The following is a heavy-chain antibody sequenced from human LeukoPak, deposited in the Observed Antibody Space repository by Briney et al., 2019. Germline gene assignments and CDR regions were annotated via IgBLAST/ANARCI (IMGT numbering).Heavy chain of an antibody. J-gene: IGHJ6*04. V-gene: IGHV5-51*01. Sequence: GESLKISCKGSGYSFTSYWIGWVRQMPGKGLEWMGIIYPGDSDTRYSPSFQGQVTISADKSISTAYLQWSSLKASDTAIYYCARTNYYYGSGSYYNDYGMDVWGKGTTVTVSS. CDR3: ARTNYYYGSGSYYNDYGMDV. CDR2: IYPGDSDT. D-gene: IGHD3-10*01. CDR1: GYSFTSYW.